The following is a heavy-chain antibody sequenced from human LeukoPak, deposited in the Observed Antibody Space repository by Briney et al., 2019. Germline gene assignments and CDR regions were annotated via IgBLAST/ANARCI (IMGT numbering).Heavy chain of an antibody. J-gene: IGHJ3*02. V-gene: IGHV1-69*05. CDR3: ARARLVVVVAAPNAFDI. Sequence: SVKVSCKASGGTFSSYAISWVRQAPGQGLEWMGGIIPIFGTANYAQKFQGRVTITTDESTSTAYMELSSLGSEDTAVYYCARARLVVVVAAPNAFDIWGQGTMVTVSS. CDR2: IIPIFGTA. D-gene: IGHD2-15*01. CDR1: GGTFSSYA.